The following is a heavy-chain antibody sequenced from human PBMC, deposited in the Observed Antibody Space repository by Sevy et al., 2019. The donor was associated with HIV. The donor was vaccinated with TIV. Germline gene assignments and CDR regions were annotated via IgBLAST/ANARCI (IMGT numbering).Heavy chain of an antibody. J-gene: IGHJ4*02. D-gene: IGHD3-22*01. Sequence: SETLSLTCAVYGGSFSGYYWSWIRQPPGKGLEWIGEINHSGSTNYNPSLKSRVTISVDTSKNQFSLKLGSVTAADTAVYYCARATGVGYDSSGYSDYWGQGTLVTVSS. CDR3: ARATGVGYDSSGYSDY. CDR2: INHSGST. CDR1: GGSFSGYY. V-gene: IGHV4-34*01.